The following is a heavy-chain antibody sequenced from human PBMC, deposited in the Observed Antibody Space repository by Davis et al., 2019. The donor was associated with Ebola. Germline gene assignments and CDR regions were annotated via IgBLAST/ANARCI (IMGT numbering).Heavy chain of an antibody. CDR3: ARSGLSFGVVKYHYGMDA. CDR1: GFTASSTY. V-gene: IGHV3-66*01. CDR2: IHSDGST. J-gene: IGHJ6*04. D-gene: IGHD3-3*01. Sequence: GESLKISCTVSGFTASSTYMSWVRQAPGKGLQWVSVIHSDGSTFYADSVKGRFTISRDNSRNMLFLQMNSLRGEDTAVYYCARSGLSFGVVKYHYGMDAWGKGTTVTVSS.